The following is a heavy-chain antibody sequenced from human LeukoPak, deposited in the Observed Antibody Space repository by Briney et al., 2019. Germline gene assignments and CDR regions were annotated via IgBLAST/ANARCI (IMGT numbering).Heavy chain of an antibody. CDR3: ARDLTLGNDAFGN. Sequence: ASVKVSCKASGGTFSSYAISWVRQAPGQGLEWMGGIIPIFGTANYAQKFQGRVTVTADESTSTAYMELSSLRSEDTAVYYCARDLTLGNDAFGNWGQRNMVTVS. V-gene: IGHV1-69*13. CDR2: IIPIFGTA. CDR1: GGTFSSYA. J-gene: IGHJ3*02. D-gene: IGHD1-14*01.